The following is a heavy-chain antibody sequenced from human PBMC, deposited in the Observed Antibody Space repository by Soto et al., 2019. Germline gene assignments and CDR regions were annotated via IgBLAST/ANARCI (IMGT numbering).Heavy chain of an antibody. D-gene: IGHD3-10*02. CDR2: IFHSGSA. V-gene: IGHV4-30-4*01. CDR1: GASISSSAYY. Sequence: SETLSLPCTVSGASISSSAYYWSWVRQPPGKGLEWIGYIFHSGSAYYNPSLKSRVTISVDTSKNQFSLKLTSVTAADTAVFYCARYTFGHDREYHYAMGGWGQGTTVTVSS. CDR3: ARYTFGHDREYHYAMGG. J-gene: IGHJ6*02.